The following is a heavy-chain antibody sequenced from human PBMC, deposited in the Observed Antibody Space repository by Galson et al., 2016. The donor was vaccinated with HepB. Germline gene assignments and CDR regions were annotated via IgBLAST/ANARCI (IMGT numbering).Heavy chain of an antibody. Sequence: SLRLSCAASGSTFSSYSMNWVRQAPGKGLEWVSYISSSSSSIYYTDSVKGRFTISRDNAKNSLYLQMNSLRAEDTAVYYCVRDRDVEMAKSYYYYYGMDVWGQGTMVTVSS. CDR1: GSTFSSYS. D-gene: IGHD5-24*01. CDR2: ISSSSSSI. J-gene: IGHJ6*02. V-gene: IGHV3-48*04. CDR3: VRDRDVEMAKSYYYYYGMDV.